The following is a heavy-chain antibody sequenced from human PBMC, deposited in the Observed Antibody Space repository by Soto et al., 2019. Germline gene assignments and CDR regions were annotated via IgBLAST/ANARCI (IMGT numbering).Heavy chain of an antibody. J-gene: IGHJ5*01. CDR2: IYRSGTT. V-gene: IGHV4-30-2*01. CDR1: GGSINTGGYS. D-gene: IGHD4-17*01. Sequence: QLQLQESGSGLVKPSETLSLTCVVSGGSINTGGYSGSWIRQPPGKGLEWIGSIYRSGTTAYTPSLKSRVTISVDRSKNQFSLRLTSVTAADTAVYYCASSSGDYGRVWFDSWGQGTQVTVSS. CDR3: ASSSGDYGRVWFDS.